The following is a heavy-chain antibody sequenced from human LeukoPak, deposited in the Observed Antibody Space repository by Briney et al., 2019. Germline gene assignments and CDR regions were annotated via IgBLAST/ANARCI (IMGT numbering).Heavy chain of an antibody. CDR1: GFTFSSYG. Sequence: PGRSLRLSCAASGFTFSSYGMHWVRQAPGKGLEWVAVIWYDGSNKYYADSVKGRFTISRDNSKNTLYLQMNSLRAEDTAVYYCAKDDYSSSWYWFDPWGQGTLVTVSS. V-gene: IGHV3-33*06. CDR2: IWYDGSNK. J-gene: IGHJ5*02. CDR3: AKDDYSSSWYWFDP. D-gene: IGHD6-13*01.